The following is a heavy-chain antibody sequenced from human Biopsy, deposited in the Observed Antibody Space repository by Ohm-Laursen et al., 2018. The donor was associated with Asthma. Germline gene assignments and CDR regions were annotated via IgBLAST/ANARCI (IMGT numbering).Heavy chain of an antibody. J-gene: IGHJ4*02. Sequence: SLRLSRAASGLTFRNYGMHWVRQAPGKGLEWVALISFDGSTKYFADSVKGRFTISRDNSKNTLYLQMNSLRAEDTAVYYCARAISSSWWAVECWGQGTLVTVSS. CDR2: ISFDGSTK. CDR3: ARAISSSWWAVEC. D-gene: IGHD6-6*01. V-gene: IGHV3-30*03. CDR1: GLTFRNYG.